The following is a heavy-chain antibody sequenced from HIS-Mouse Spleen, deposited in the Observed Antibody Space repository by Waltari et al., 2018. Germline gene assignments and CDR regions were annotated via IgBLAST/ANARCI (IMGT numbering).Heavy chain of an antibody. CDR2: IYYSGST. D-gene: IGHD6-13*01. CDR3: AREIPYSSSWYDWYFDL. V-gene: IGHV4-39*07. Sequence: QLQLQESGPGLGKPSETPSPPCTVPGCSISSSSYYRGGIRQAPGKGLEWIGSIYYSGSTYYNPSLKSRVTISVDTSKNQFSLKLSSVTAADTAVYYCAREIPYSSSWYDWYFDLWGRGTLVTVSS. CDR1: GCSISSSSYY. J-gene: IGHJ2*01.